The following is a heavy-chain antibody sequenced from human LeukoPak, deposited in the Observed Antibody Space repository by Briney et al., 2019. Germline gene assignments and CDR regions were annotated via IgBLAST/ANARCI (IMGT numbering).Heavy chain of an antibody. V-gene: IGHV3-48*01. CDR2: ISSSSSTI. CDR1: GFTFSSYS. J-gene: IGHJ4*02. CDR3: ARRAVLLWFGEPQPTDY. D-gene: IGHD3-10*01. Sequence: GGSLRLSCAASGFTFSSYSMNWVRQAPGKGLEWVSYISSSSSTISYAYSVKGRFTISRDNAKNSLYLQMNSLRAEDTAVYYCARRAVLLWFGEPQPTDYWGQGTLVTVSS.